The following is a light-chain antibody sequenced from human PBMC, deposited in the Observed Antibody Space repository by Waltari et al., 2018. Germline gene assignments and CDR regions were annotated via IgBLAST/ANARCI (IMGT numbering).Light chain of an antibody. CDR1: TSDIGGYAY. J-gene: IGLJ3*02. CDR2: DVR. V-gene: IGLV2-11*01. CDR3: CSYAGSYTWV. Sequence: QSALTQPRSVSGSPGQSVTISCTGTTSDIGGYAYVSWYQQHPGKAPKVMIYDVRKRPSGVHDRFSGSKSGNTASLTISGLQAEDEADYYCCSYAGSYTWVFGGGTKLTVL.